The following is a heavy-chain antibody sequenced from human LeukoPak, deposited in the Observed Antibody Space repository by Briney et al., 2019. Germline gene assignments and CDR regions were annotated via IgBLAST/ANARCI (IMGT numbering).Heavy chain of an antibody. J-gene: IGHJ5*02. D-gene: IGHD4-11*01. CDR3: ARAVKDYSNYEDNWFDP. Sequence: ASVKVSCKASGYTFTGYGISWVRQAPGQGLEWMGWISAYNGNTNYAQKLQGRVTMTTDTSTSTAYMELSSLRSEDTAVYYCARAVKDYSNYEDNWFDPWGQGTLVTVSS. CDR2: ISAYNGNT. CDR1: GYTFTGYG. V-gene: IGHV1-18*01.